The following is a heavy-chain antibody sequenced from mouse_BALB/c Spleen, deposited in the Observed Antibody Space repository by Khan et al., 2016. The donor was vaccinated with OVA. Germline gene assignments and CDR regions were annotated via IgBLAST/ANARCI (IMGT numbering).Heavy chain of an antibody. J-gene: IGHJ1*01. V-gene: IGHV6-6*02. CDR1: GFTFSNFW. CDR2: LRLKSNYYAT. D-gene: IGHD4-1*01. Sequence: EVKLEESGGGLVQPGGSMKLSCIASGFTFSNFWMSWVRQSPEKGLEWVAELRLKSNYYATHYAESVKGRFTISRDDSKSSVYLQMNNLRTEDTGIYYCTRAWDWYFDVWGAGTTVTVSS. CDR3: TRAWDWYFDV.